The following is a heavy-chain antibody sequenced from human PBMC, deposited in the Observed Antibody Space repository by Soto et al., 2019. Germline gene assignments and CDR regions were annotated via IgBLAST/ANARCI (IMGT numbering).Heavy chain of an antibody. D-gene: IGHD7-27*01. CDR3: ERDFFQSWGH. CDR2: ISSGGGT. Sequence: PGGSLRLSCVSSDFSVSDNYMDWVRQAPGKGLEWVSLISSGGGTLYAASVKRRFTISRDNSKNTLYLQMNSLRPEDTAIYYCERDFFQSWGHWGHGTLVTVSS. V-gene: IGHV3-53*05. CDR1: DFSVSDNY. J-gene: IGHJ4*01.